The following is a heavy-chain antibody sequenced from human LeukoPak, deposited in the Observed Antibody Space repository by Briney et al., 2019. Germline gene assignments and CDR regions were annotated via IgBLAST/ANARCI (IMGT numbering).Heavy chain of an antibody. V-gene: IGHV3-7*04. CDR3: ARGTIAAAGYYYFDY. CDR1: GFTFSGYW. CDR2: IKQDGSEK. D-gene: IGHD6-13*01. J-gene: IGHJ4*02. Sequence: GGSLRLSCAASGFTFSGYWMSWVRRAPGKGLEWVANIKQDGSEKYYVDSVKGRFTISRDNAKNSLYLQMNSLRAEDTAVYYCARGTIAAAGYYYFDYWGQGTQVTVSS.